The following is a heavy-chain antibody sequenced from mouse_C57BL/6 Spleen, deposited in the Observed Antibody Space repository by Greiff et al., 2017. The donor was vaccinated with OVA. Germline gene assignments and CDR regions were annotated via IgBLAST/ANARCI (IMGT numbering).Heavy chain of an antibody. CDR2: INPNNGGT. CDR1: GYTFTDYY. V-gene: IGHV1-26*01. CDR3: ARRGGLYYYGDY. J-gene: IGHJ2*01. Sequence: EVQLQQSGPELVKPGASVKISCKASGYTFTDYYMNWVKQSHGKSLEWIGDINPNNGGTSYNQKFKGKATLTVDKSSSTAYMELRSLTSEDSAVYYCARRGGLYYYGDYWGQGTTLTVSS. D-gene: IGHD1-1*01.